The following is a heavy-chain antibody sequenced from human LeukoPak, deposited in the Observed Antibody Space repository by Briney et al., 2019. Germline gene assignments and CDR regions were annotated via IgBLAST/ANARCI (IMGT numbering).Heavy chain of an antibody. CDR3: ARGREVAVAGRPFDP. CDR2: IYHSGTT. CDR1: GGSISTYS. V-gene: IGHV4-59*01. Sequence: PSETLSLTCTVSGGSISTYSWSWIRQPPGKGLEWIGYIYHSGTTNYNPSLKGRVTISVDTSKNQFSLKLSSVTAADTAVYYCARGREVAVAGRPFDPWGQGILVTVSS. D-gene: IGHD6-19*01. J-gene: IGHJ5*02.